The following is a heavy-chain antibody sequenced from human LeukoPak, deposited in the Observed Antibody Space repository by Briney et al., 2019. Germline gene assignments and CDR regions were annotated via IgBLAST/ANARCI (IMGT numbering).Heavy chain of an antibody. V-gene: IGHV4-59*01. D-gene: IGHD6-19*01. J-gene: IGHJ6*02. Sequence: SETLSLTCAVYGGSFSGYYWSWIRQPPGKGLEWIGYIYYSGSTNYNPSLKSRVTISVDTSKNQFSLKLSSVTAADTAVYYCARVASSGLDPPFKNYYYGMDVWGQGTTVTVSS. CDR1: GGSFSGYY. CDR3: ARVASSGLDPPFKNYYYGMDV. CDR2: IYYSGST.